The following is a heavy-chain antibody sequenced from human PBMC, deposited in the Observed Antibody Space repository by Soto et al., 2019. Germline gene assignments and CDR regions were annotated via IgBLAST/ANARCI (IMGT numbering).Heavy chain of an antibody. D-gene: IGHD2-15*01. CDR1: GFTFSTHS. Sequence: GSLRLSCAASGFTFSTHSMNWVRQSPGKGLEWVAYISRSTTTIYYADSVEGRFTVSRDNAQDSLFLQMNSLRDDDTAMYYCARGMTVAAGRHFDYWGQGTQVTVSS. V-gene: IGHV3-48*02. CDR2: ISRSTTTI. CDR3: ARGMTVAAGRHFDY. J-gene: IGHJ4*02.